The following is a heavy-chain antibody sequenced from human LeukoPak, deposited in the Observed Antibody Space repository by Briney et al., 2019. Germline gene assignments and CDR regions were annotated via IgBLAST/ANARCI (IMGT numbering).Heavy chain of an antibody. CDR3: ARGRDNPPMMWPALDLDY. D-gene: IGHD3-22*01. CDR2: LFYGGVT. J-gene: IGHJ4*02. V-gene: IGHV3-53*01. Sequence: GGSLRLSCAPSGFIVTDNYMTSVRQAPGKGLESHPSLFYGGVTFYAGSVKGRFTISRETFKNALFLHMNSLRAEDTAVYYCARGRDNPPMMWPALDLDYWGLGTLVTVSS. CDR1: GFIVTDNY.